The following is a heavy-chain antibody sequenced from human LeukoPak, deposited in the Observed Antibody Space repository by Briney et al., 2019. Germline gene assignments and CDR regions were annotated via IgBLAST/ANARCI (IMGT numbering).Heavy chain of an antibody. V-gene: IGHV3-23*01. D-gene: IGHD3-3*01. J-gene: IGHJ4*02. CDR1: GFTFSSYA. CDR3: ANLYDFWSGLDY. Sequence: GGSLRLSCAASGFTFSSYAMSWVRQAPGKGLEWVSGISGSGSSTYYADSVKGRFTISRGNSNNTLYLQMNSLRAEDTAVYYCANLYDFWSGLDYWGQGTPVTVSS. CDR2: ISGSGSST.